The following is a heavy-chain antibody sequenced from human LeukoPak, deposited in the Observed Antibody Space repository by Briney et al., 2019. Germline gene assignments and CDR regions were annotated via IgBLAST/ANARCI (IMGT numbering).Heavy chain of an antibody. Sequence: ASVKVSCKASGYTFTDYYMHWVRQAPGQGLEWMGWINPNSGDTNYAQKFQGRVTMTRDTSISTAYMELTILRSDDTAVYYCARDARKQQPDPFDMWGQGTMVTVSS. J-gene: IGHJ3*02. V-gene: IGHV1-2*02. CDR2: INPNSGDT. CDR1: GYTFTDYY. D-gene: IGHD6-13*01. CDR3: ARDARKQQPDPFDM.